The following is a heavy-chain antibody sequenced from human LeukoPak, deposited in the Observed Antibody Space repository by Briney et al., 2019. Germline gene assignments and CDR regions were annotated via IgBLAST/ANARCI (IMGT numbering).Heavy chain of an antibody. CDR1: GFTFGDYV. J-gene: IGHJ4*02. V-gene: IGHV3-49*03. CDR2: IRSKPYGGTT. Sequence: GGSLRLSCTGSGFTFGDYVMSWFRQAPGEGLEWVGFIRSKPYGGTTEYAASVKGRFTISRDDSKNIAYLQMNSLKTEDTAVFYCTRTGDYYDSSTYYYGLDYWGQGTLVTVSS. CDR3: TRTGDYYDSSTYYYGLDY. D-gene: IGHD3-22*01.